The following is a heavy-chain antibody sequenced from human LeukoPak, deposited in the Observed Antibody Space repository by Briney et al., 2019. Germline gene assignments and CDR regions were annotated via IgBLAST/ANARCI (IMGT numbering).Heavy chain of an antibody. CDR3: ASLNSKQAYCSDGCRPLFNY. D-gene: IGHD2-21*02. Sequence: PSQTLSLTCTVSGGSISSGGYYWSWIRQYPGKGLEWIGYIYSSGSTYYNPSLKSRVTVSVDMSKNEFSLTLSSVTAADTAVYYCASLNSKQAYCSDGCRPLFNYWGQGTLVTVSS. J-gene: IGHJ4*02. CDR1: GGSISSGGYY. V-gene: IGHV4-31*03. CDR2: IYSSGST.